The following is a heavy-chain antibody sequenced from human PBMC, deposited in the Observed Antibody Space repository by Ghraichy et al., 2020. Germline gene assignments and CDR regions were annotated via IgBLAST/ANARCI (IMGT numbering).Heavy chain of an antibody. J-gene: IGHJ4*02. CDR1: GFTFSSYA. D-gene: IGHD3-10*01. V-gene: IGHV3-23*01. CDR2: ISGSGGST. Sequence: GGSLRLSCAASGFTFSSYAMSWVRQAPGKGLEWVSAISGSGGSTYYADSVKGRFTISRDNSKNTLYLQMNSLRAEDTAVYYCAKGHRLGSGRYTELGYVYWGQGTLVTVSS. CDR3: AKGHRLGSGRYTELGYVY.